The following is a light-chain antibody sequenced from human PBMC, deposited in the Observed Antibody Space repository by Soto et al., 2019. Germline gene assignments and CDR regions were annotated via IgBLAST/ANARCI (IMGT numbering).Light chain of an antibody. CDR2: DVS. CDR1: SSDVGGYNY. J-gene: IGLJ2*01. V-gene: IGLV2-14*01. Sequence: QSVLTQPGSVSGSPGQSITISCTGTSSDVGGYNYVSWYQQHPGKAPKLMIYDVSNRPSGVSNRFSGSKSGNTASLIISGLQAEDEDDYYCSSYTSSSTLVFGGGTKLTVL. CDR3: SSYTSSSTLV.